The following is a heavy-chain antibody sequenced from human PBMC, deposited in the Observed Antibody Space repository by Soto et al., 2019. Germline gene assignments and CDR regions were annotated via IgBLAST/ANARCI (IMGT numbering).Heavy chain of an antibody. CDR1: GFTFSSYG. J-gene: IGHJ4*02. CDR2: IWYDGSNK. D-gene: IGHD3-3*01. CDR3: ARDLYEFWSGYYMPGGY. Sequence: ESGGGVVQPGRSLRLSCAASGFTFSSYGMHWVRQAPGKGLEWVAVIWYDGSNKYYADSVKGRFTISRDNSKNTLYLQMNILRAEDTAVYYCARDLYEFWSGYYMPGGYWGQGTLVTVSS. V-gene: IGHV3-33*01.